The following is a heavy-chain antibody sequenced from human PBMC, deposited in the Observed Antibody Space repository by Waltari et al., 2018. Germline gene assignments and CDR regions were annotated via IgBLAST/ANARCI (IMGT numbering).Heavy chain of an antibody. Sequence: EVQLVQSGAEVKKPGESLKISCKGSGYSFTSYWLGWVRQMPCRGREGMGISYPGGSDTRSSPSFQGQVTISADKSISTAYLQWSSLKASYTAMYYCARQEDSGYDPGGFDYWGQGTLVTVSS. V-gene: IGHV5-51*01. CDR1: GYSFTSYW. CDR2: SYPGGSDT. D-gene: IGHD5-12*01. J-gene: IGHJ4*02. CDR3: ARQEDSGYDPGGFDY.